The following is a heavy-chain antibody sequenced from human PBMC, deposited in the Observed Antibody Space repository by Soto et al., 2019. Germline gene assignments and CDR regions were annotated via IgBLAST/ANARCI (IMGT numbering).Heavy chain of an antibody. CDR2: IYHSENT. J-gene: IGHJ1*01. CDR3: AKVGDSSGYAKYFHH. Sequence: SETLSLTCTVSGGSISSYYWSWIRQPPGKGLEWIGYIYHSENTYYNPSLKSRVTISVDRSKSQFSLKLSSVTAEDTAVYYCAKVGDSSGYAKYFHHWGQGTLVTVSS. D-gene: IGHD3-22*01. V-gene: IGHV4-59*04. CDR1: GGSISSYY.